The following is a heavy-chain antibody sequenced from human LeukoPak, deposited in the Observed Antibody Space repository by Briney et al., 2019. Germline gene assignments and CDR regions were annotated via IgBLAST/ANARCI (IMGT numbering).Heavy chain of an antibody. Sequence: SETLSLTCAVYGGSFSGYYWSWIRQPPGKGLEWIGEINHSGSTNYNPPLKSRVTISVDTSKNQFSLKLSSVTAADTAVYYCAREGGETVTTTYWGQGTLVTVSS. CDR1: GGSFSGYY. J-gene: IGHJ4*02. D-gene: IGHD4-17*01. CDR2: INHSGST. CDR3: AREGGETVTTTY. V-gene: IGHV4-34*01.